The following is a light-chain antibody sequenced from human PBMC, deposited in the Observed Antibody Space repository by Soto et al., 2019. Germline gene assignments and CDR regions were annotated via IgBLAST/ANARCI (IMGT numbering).Light chain of an antibody. CDR1: QSISNF. CDR2: AAS. J-gene: IGKJ3*01. CDR3: QESYTSHIFT. V-gene: IGKV1-39*01. Sequence: DIQVTQSPSSLSASVGERVTITCRASQSISNFLNWYQHRPGKAPTLLIYAASTLQSGVPSRFSGSGSGTEFTLTISSLQPEDFATYYCQESYTSHIFTFGSGTKVD.